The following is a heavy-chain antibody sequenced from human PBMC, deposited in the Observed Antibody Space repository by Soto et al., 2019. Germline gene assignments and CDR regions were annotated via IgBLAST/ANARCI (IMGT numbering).Heavy chain of an antibody. CDR3: AKNIAGAALKYYYYGMDV. CDR1: GFTFSSYA. J-gene: IGHJ6*02. V-gene: IGHV3-23*01. CDR2: ISGSGGST. D-gene: IGHD6-19*01. Sequence: GGSLRLSCAASGFTFSSYAMSWVRQAPGKGLEWVSAISGSGGSTYYADSVKGRFTISRDNSKNTLYLQMNSLRAEDTAVYYCAKNIAGAALKYYYYGMDVWGQGNRVTVSS.